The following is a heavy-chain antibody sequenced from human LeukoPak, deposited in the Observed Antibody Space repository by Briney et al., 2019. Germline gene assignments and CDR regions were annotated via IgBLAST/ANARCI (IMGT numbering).Heavy chain of an antibody. J-gene: IGHJ4*02. D-gene: IGHD5-24*01. CDR1: GFTFSSYA. CDR2: ISYDGSNK. Sequence: AGRSLRLSCAASGFTFSSYAMHWVRQAPGKGLEWVAVISYDGSNKYYADSVKGRFTISRDNSKNTLYLQMNSLRAEDTAVYYCATARDGYFDYWGQGTLVTVSS. CDR3: ATARDGYFDY. V-gene: IGHV3-30-3*01.